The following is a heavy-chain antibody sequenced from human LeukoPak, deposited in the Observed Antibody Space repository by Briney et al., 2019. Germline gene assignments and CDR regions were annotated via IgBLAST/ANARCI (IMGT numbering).Heavy chain of an antibody. V-gene: IGHV3-9*01. D-gene: IGHD6-13*01. CDR3: AKDSRSSWFNWFDP. J-gene: IGHJ5*02. CDR1: GFTFDDYA. CDR2: ISWNSGSI. Sequence: GRSLRLSCAASGFTFDDYAMHWVRQAPGKGLEWVSGISWNSGSIGYADSVKGRFTISRDNAKNSLYLQMNGLRAEDTALYYCAKDSRSSWFNWFDPWGQGTLVTVSS.